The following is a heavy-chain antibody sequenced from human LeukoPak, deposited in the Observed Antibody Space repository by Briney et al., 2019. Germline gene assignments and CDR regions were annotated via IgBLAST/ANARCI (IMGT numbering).Heavy chain of an antibody. D-gene: IGHD5-18*01. CDR1: GFTFSTYW. CDR3: AAVDVDTAFP. V-gene: IGHV3-7*03. Sequence: QPGGSLRLSCVASGFTFSTYWMSWVRQAPGKGLEWVANIKQDGSKNYYVESVKGRFTISRDNSKNTLYLQMNSLRAEDTAVYYCAAVDVDTAFPWGQGTLVTVSS. J-gene: IGHJ5*02. CDR2: IKQDGSKN.